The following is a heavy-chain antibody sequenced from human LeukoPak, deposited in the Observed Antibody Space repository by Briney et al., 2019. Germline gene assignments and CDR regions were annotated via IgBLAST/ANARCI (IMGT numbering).Heavy chain of an antibody. CDR1: GGSFSGYY. CDR2: INHSGST. D-gene: IGHD3-3*01. V-gene: IGHV4-34*01. CDR3: ARGSNDFWSGYYLLDY. J-gene: IGHJ4*02. Sequence: SETLSLTCAVYGGSFSGYYWSWIRQPPGKGLEWIGEINHSGSTNYNPSLKSRVTISVDTSKNQFSLKLSCVTAADTAVYYCARGSNDFWSGYYLLDYWGQGTLVTVSS.